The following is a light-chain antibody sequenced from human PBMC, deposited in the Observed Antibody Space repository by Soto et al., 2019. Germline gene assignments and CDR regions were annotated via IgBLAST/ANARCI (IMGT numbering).Light chain of an antibody. Sequence: QSALTQPASVSGSHGLSITISCSGTSSDVGGYNYVSWYQQHPGKAPKLMIYEVSNRPSGVSNRFSGSKSGNTASLTISGLQAEDEADYYCSSYTTSSTRVFGGGTKFTVL. V-gene: IGLV2-14*01. CDR2: EVS. CDR3: SSYTTSSTRV. CDR1: SSDVGGYNY. J-gene: IGLJ2*01.